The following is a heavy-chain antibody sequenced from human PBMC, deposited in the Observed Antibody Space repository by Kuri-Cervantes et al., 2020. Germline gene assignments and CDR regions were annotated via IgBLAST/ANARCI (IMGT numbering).Heavy chain of an antibody. Sequence: GESLKISCAASGFTFSSYWMHWVRQAPGMGLVWVSHINEDGSHTNYADSVKGRFTISRDNSKNTLYLQMNSLRAEDTAVYYCAKDRRAYCSSTSCYTGLFDYWGQGTLVTVSS. D-gene: IGHD2-2*02. CDR1: GFTFSSYW. CDR3: AKDRRAYCSSTSCYTGLFDY. CDR2: INEDGSHT. J-gene: IGHJ4*02. V-gene: IGHV3-74*01.